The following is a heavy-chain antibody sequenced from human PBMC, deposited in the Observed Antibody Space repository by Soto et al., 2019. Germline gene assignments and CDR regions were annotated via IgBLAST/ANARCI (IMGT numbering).Heavy chain of an antibody. V-gene: IGHV3-23*01. CDR2: ISGSGGTT. CDR3: AKSWASATGTSHY. D-gene: IGHD1-1*01. J-gene: IGHJ4*02. CDR1: EFTFSSYA. Sequence: EVQLLESGGGLVQPGGSLRLSCAASEFTFSSYAMNWVRQAPGKGLEWVSTISGSGGTTYYADSVKGRFTISRDNSKNTRYLQMNSLRAEDTAVYYCAKSWASATGTSHYWGQGTLVTVSS.